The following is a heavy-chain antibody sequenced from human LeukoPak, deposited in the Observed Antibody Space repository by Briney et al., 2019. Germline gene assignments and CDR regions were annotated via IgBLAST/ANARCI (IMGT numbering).Heavy chain of an antibody. CDR3: ARGWDYYGSGSYLKYYYYYYMDV. D-gene: IGHD3-10*01. V-gene: IGHV4-59*01. J-gene: IGHJ6*03. CDR2: IYYSGST. CDR1: GGSISSYY. Sequence: SETLSLTCTVSGGSISSYYWSWIRQPPGKGLEWIGYIYYSGSTNYNPSLKSRVTISVDTSKNQFSLKLSSVTAADTAVYYCARGWDYYGSGSYLKYYYYYYMDVWGKGTTVTASS.